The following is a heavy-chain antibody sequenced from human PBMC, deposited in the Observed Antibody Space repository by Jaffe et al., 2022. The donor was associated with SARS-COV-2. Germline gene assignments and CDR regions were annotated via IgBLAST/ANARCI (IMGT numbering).Heavy chain of an antibody. CDR3: AKYSGGYCSGGSCLEGNWFDP. Sequence: EVQLLESGGGLVQPGGSLRLSCAASGFTFSSYAMSWVRQAPGKGLEWVSAISGSGGSTYYADSVKGRFTISRDNSKNTLYLQMNSLRAEDTAVYYCAKYSGGYCSGGSCLEGNWFDPWGQGTLVTVSS. D-gene: IGHD2-15*01. J-gene: IGHJ5*02. CDR2: ISGSGGST. V-gene: IGHV3-23*01. CDR1: GFTFSSYA.